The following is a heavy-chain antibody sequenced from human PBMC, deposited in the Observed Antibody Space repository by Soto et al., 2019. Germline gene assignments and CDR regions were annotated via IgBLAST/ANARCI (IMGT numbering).Heavy chain of an antibody. CDR3: ARGVRYSGMDV. J-gene: IGHJ6*02. Sequence: KTSETLSLTCAVHRGCFNAYSWTWIRQPPGKGLEWIGEIDHRGSTTYNPSLKRRIIMSIDTSKNQFSLNVSSMTAADTAVYYGARGVRYSGMDVWGQGTTVTVSS. CDR1: RGCFNAYS. V-gene: IGHV4-34*01. CDR2: IDHRGST.